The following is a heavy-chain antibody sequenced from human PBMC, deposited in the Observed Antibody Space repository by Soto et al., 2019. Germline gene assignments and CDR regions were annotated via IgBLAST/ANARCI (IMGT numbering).Heavy chain of an antibody. CDR1: GFTFSSYG. V-gene: IGHV3-33*01. J-gene: IGHJ4*02. CDR3: ARFPVVTAIYYFDY. D-gene: IGHD2-21*02. Sequence: GGSLRLSCAASGFTFSSYGMHWVRQAPGKGLEWVAVIWYDGSNKYYADSVKGRFTISRDNSKNTLYLQMNSLRAEDTAVYYCARFPVVTAIYYFDYWGQGTLVTVSS. CDR2: IWYDGSNK.